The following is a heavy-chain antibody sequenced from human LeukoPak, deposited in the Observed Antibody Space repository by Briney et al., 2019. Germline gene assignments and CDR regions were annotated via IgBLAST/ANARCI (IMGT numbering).Heavy chain of an antibody. CDR1: GFTFSSYA. CDR3: ARDRIYDSNKQGWFDP. CDR2: ISYDGSNK. J-gene: IGHJ5*02. V-gene: IGHV3-30-3*01. D-gene: IGHD3-22*01. Sequence: TGGSLRLSCAASGFTFSSYAMHWVRQAPGKGLEWVAVISYDGSNKYYADSVKGRFTISRDNSKNTLYLQMNSLRAEDTAVYYCARDRIYDSNKQGWFDPWGQGTLVTVSS.